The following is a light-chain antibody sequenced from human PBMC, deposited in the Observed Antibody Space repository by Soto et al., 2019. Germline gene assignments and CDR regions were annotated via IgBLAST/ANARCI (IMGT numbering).Light chain of an antibody. J-gene: IGKJ1*01. V-gene: IGKV4-1*01. CDR1: QTVLYGHNKRNY. CDR2: WAS. CDR3: QQYFANPRT. Sequence: DIVMTQSPDSLAVSLGERATISCKSSQTVLYGHNKRNYLAWYQQKSGQPPTLLLYWASTRGSGVPDRFTGRGSGTDFTLTITSLQAEDVAVYYCQQYFANPRTFGQGTKVEIK.